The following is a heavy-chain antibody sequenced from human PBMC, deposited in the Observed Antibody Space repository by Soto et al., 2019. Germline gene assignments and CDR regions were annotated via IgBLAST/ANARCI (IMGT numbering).Heavy chain of an antibody. D-gene: IGHD6-13*01. J-gene: IGHJ6*02. CDR1: GFSLSTSGVG. CDR3: AHRMGYNGMDV. CDR2: IYWDDDR. V-gene: IGHV2-5*02. Sequence: KESGPTVVKATQTLTLTCTFSGFSLSTSGVGVGWIRQPPGKALEWLALIYWDDDRRYSPSLKSRLTITKDTSKNQVVLTMTNMDPVDTATYYCAHRMGYNGMDVWGQGTTVTVSS.